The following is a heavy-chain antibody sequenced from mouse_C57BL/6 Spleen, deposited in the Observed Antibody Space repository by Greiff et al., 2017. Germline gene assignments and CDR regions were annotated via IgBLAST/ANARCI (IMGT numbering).Heavy chain of an antibody. V-gene: IGHV1-64*01. J-gene: IGHJ2*01. D-gene: IGHD1-1*01. Sequence: QVQLQQPGAELVKPGASVKLSCKASGYTFTSYWMHWVKQRPGQGLEWIGMIHPNSGSTNYNEKFKSKATLTVDKSSSTGYMQLSSRTSEDSAVYYCARRGIYYGSSYPLFDYWGQGTTLTVSS. CDR2: IHPNSGST. CDR1: GYTFTSYW. CDR3: ARRGIYYGSSYPLFDY.